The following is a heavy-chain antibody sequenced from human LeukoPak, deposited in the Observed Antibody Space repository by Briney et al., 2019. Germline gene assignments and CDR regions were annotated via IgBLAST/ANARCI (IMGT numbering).Heavy chain of an antibody. CDR1: GYSFISYW. D-gene: IGHD3-10*02. Sequence: KISCKGSGYSFISYWIGWVRQMPGKGLEWMGIIPIFGTANYAQKFQGRVTITADKSTSTAYMELNSLRAEDTAVYYCAELGITMIGGVWGKGTTVTISS. CDR2: IIPIFGTA. CDR3: AELGITMIGGV. V-gene: IGHV1-69*06. J-gene: IGHJ6*04.